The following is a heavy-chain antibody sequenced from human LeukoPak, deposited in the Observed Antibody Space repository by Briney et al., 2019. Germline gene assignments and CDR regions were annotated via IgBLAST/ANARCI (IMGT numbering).Heavy chain of an antibody. Sequence: GGSLRLSCAASGFTFSSYEMNWVRQAPGEGLEWVSYISSSSSYIYYADSVKGRFTISRDNAKNSLYLQMNSLRAEDTAVYYCARGKNYWGQGTLVTVSS. CDR1: GFTFSSYE. CDR3: ARGKNY. V-gene: IGHV3-21*05. J-gene: IGHJ4*02. CDR2: ISSSSSYI.